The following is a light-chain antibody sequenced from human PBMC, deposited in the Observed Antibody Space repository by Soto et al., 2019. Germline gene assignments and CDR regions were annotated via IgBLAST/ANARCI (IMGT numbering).Light chain of an antibody. Sequence: QSALTQPASVSGSPGQTITISCSGTSSDVGAYNYVSWYQQHPGKAPKLMIYEVSNRPSGVSDRFSGSKSGNTASLTISGLQPEDEADYYCSSKRTTTSLVFGTGTKVTVL. CDR1: SSDVGAYNY. CDR2: EVS. V-gene: IGLV2-14*01. CDR3: SSKRTTTSLV. J-gene: IGLJ1*01.